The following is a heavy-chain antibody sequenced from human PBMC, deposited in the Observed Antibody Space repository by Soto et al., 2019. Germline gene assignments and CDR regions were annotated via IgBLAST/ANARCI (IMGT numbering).Heavy chain of an antibody. V-gene: IGHV1-3*01. Sequence: QVQLVQSGAEVKKPGASVKVSCKASGYTFTSYAMHWVRQAPGQRLEWMGWINAGNGNTKYSQKFQGRVTITRDTSASTAYMELSSLTSEDTAVYYCASCVVVPAAPYYYYYYMDVWGKGTTVTVSS. D-gene: IGHD2-2*01. J-gene: IGHJ6*03. CDR1: GYTFTSYA. CDR2: INAGNGNT. CDR3: ASCVVVPAAPYYYYYYMDV.